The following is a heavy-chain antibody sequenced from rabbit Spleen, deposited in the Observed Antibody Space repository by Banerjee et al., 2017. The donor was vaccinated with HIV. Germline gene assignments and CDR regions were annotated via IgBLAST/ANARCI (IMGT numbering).Heavy chain of an antibody. Sequence: QEQLVESGGGLVQPGASLTLTCTVSGFSFSSSYDMCWVRQAPGKGLEWVACINMFTGKSVYASWAKGRFIMSRPSSTTVTLQMTSLTVADTATYFCARDLVAAIGWNFNLWGPGTLVTVS. CDR1: GFSFSSSYD. D-gene: IGHD5-1*01. CDR2: INMFTGKS. CDR3: ARDLVAAIGWNFNL. V-gene: IGHV1S45*01. J-gene: IGHJ4*01.